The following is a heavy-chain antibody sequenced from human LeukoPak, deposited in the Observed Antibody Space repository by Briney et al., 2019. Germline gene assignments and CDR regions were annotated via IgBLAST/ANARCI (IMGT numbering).Heavy chain of an antibody. J-gene: IGHJ4*02. CDR2: IYTSGST. Sequence: PSETLSLTCTVSGGSISSYYWSWIRQPPGKGLEWIGYIYTSGSTNYNPSLKSRVTISVDTSKNQFPLKLSSVTAADTAVYYCARLGPSGYGIDYWGQGTLVTVSS. CDR1: GGSISSYY. V-gene: IGHV4-4*09. D-gene: IGHD5-12*01. CDR3: ARLGPSGYGIDY.